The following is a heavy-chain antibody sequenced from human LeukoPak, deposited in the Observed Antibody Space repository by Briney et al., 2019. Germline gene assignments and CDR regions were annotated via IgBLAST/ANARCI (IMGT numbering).Heavy chain of an antibody. CDR1: GYTFTSYG. CDR3: ARAYYPALNDYSLY. CDR2: ISVYRGHT. J-gene: IGHJ4*02. V-gene: IGHV1-18*01. Sequence: ASVKVSCKTSGYTFTSYGITWVRQAPGQGLEWMGWISVYRGHTNYAQKLQGRVTMTTDTSTDTAYLELRRLRSDDTAVYYCARAYYPALNDYSLYWGQGTLVTVSS. D-gene: IGHD5-12*01.